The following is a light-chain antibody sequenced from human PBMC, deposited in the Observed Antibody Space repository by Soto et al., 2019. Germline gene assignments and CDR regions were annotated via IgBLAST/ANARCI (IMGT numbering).Light chain of an antibody. J-gene: IGKJ1*01. V-gene: IGKV3D-20*02. CDR2: GAS. Sequence: EIVLTQSPGTLSLSPGERATLPCRASQSFYSNYLAWYRCKPGQAHRLLSFGASITAPGIAVRFSGSGCGTDFAFTIRIIGAEDVAVYYCQQRSNWPSWTFGQGTKVDIK. CDR1: QSFYSNY. CDR3: QQRSNWPSWT.